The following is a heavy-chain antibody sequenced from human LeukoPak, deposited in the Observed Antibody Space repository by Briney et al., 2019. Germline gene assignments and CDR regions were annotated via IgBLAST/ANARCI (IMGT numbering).Heavy chain of an antibody. CDR1: GGSINSSSYY. CDR2: IYYSGCT. Sequence: NPSETLTLTCTVSGGSINSSSYYWGWIRQPPGKGLEWIGSIYYSGCTSYNPSLKSRVTISVDTSKNQFSLKLISVTAADTAVYYCARISSITMIVVERFDAFDIWGQGTMVTVSS. CDR3: ARISSITMIVVERFDAFDI. D-gene: IGHD3-22*01. V-gene: IGHV4-39*01. J-gene: IGHJ3*02.